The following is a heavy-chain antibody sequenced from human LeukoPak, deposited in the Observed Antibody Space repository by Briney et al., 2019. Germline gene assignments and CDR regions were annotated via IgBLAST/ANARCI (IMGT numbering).Heavy chain of an antibody. Sequence: GASVKVSCKASGGAFSSYAISWVRQAPGQGLEWMGGIIPIFGTANYAQKFQGRVTITADESTSTAYMELSSLRSEDTAVYYCALTGRRSGWLGDYWGQGTLVTVSS. D-gene: IGHD6-19*01. CDR1: GGAFSSYA. V-gene: IGHV1-69*13. J-gene: IGHJ4*02. CDR3: ALTGRRSGWLGDY. CDR2: IIPIFGTA.